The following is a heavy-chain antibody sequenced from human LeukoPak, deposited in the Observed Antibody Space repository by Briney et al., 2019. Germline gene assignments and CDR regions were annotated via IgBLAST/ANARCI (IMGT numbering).Heavy chain of an antibody. Sequence: GGSLRLSCAASGFTFSSYAMHWVRQAPGKGLEWVAVISYDGSNKYYADSVKGRFTISRDNSKNTPYLQMNSLRAEDTAVYYCARVPRSGGSCSWGQGTLVTVSS. CDR3: ARVPRSGGSCS. CDR1: GFTFSSYA. D-gene: IGHD2-15*01. J-gene: IGHJ4*02. V-gene: IGHV3-30-3*01. CDR2: ISYDGSNK.